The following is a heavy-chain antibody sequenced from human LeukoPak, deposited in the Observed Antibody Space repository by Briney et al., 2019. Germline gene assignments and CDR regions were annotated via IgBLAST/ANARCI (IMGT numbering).Heavy chain of an antibody. CDR2: IYYSGST. D-gene: IGHD2-2*02. Sequence: PSETLSLTCTVSGGSISSGGYYWSWIRQHPGKGLEWIGYIYYSGSTYYNPSLKSRVTISVDTSKNQFSLKRSSVTAADTAVYYCARVFVVVPAAIPYYYYYMDVWGKGTTVTVSS. V-gene: IGHV4-31*03. J-gene: IGHJ6*03. CDR1: GGSISSGGYY. CDR3: ARVFVVVPAAIPYYYYYMDV.